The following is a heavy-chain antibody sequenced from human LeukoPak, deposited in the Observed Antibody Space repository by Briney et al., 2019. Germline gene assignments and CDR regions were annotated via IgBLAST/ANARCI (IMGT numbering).Heavy chain of an antibody. CDR2: ISYDGSNK. J-gene: IGHJ6*03. V-gene: IGHV3-30*04. CDR3: ARGGFDWLLFNYYYYMDV. CDR1: GFTFSSYA. D-gene: IGHD3-9*01. Sequence: GRSLRLSCAASGFTFSSYAMHWVRQAPGKGLEWVAVISYDGSNKYYADSVKGRFTISRDNAKNSLYLQMNSLRAEDTAVYYCARGGFDWLLFNYYYYMDVWGKGTTVTISS.